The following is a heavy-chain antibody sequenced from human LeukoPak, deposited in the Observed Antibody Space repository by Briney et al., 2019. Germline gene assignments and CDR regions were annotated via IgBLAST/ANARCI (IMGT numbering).Heavy chain of an antibody. Sequence: SETLSLTCTVSGGSISSGGYYWSWLRQHPGKGLEWIGYIYYSGSTYYNPSLKSRVTISVDTSKNQFSLKLSSVTAADTAVYYCARTPVGVGHYFDYWGQGTLVTVSS. CDR2: IYYSGST. CDR3: ARTPVGVGHYFDY. CDR1: GGSISSGGYY. V-gene: IGHV4-31*03. J-gene: IGHJ4*02. D-gene: IGHD3-3*01.